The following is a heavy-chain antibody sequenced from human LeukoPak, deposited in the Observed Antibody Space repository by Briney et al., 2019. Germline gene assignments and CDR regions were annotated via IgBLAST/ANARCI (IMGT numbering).Heavy chain of an antibody. CDR1: GFTFSSYG. Sequence: PGGSLRLSCAASGFTFSSYGMSWVRQAPGKGLEWVSAISGSGGSTYHADSVKGRFTISRDNSKNTLYLQMNSLRAEDTAVYYCAKHFVYYYYYYMDVWGKGTTVTISS. CDR3: AKHFVYYYYYYMDV. D-gene: IGHD2/OR15-2a*01. CDR2: ISGSGGST. J-gene: IGHJ6*03. V-gene: IGHV3-23*01.